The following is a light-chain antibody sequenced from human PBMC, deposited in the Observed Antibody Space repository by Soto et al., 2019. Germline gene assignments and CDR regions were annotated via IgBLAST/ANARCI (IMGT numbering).Light chain of an antibody. CDR2: GAS. Sequence: EIVLTQSPGTLSLSPGQRATLSCRASQSVTSTYLAWYQQKPGQAPKLLIYGASSRATGIPDRFSGSGSGTDFTLIISRLEPEDFAVYYCHQYSRSPLSVGGGTRVEL. CDR3: HQYSRSPLS. CDR1: QSVTSTY. J-gene: IGKJ4*01. V-gene: IGKV3-20*01.